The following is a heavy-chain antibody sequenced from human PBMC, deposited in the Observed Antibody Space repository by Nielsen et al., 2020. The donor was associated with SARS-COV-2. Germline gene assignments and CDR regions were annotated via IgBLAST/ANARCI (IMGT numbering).Heavy chain of an antibody. Sequence: SETLSLTCTVSGGSISSYYWSWIRQPPGKGLEWIGYIYYSGSTNYNPSLKSRVTISVDTSKNQFSLKLSSVTAADTAVYYCARHGAGDYRIRGGLAARQFDPWGQGTLVTVSS. CDR3: ARHGAGDYRIRGGLAARQFDP. CDR2: IYYSGST. CDR1: GGSISSYY. J-gene: IGHJ5*02. D-gene: IGHD3-10*01. V-gene: IGHV4-59*08.